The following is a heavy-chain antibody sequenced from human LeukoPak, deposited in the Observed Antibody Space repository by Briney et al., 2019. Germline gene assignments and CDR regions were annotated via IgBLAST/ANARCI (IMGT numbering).Heavy chain of an antibody. CDR2: IGSSRRYI. CDR3: TRGLEYSSTDAFDI. Sequence: PGGSLRLACEVSGITFSRQSMNWVRQAPGKGLEWVASIGSSRRYIYHADAVRGRFTISGDNAEKSLYLEMNGLRVEDTAVYYCTRGLEYSSTDAFDIWGQGIMVTVSS. V-gene: IGHV3-21*01. J-gene: IGHJ3*02. CDR1: GITFSRQS. D-gene: IGHD6-6*01.